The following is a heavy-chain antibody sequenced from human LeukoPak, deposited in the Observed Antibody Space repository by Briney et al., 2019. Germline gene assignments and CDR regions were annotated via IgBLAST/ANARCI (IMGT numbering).Heavy chain of an antibody. CDR1: GYSFTNYW. CDR2: MYPGDSET. D-gene: IGHD6-13*01. CDR3: ARRASSSFDY. V-gene: IGHV5-51*01. Sequence: GESLQISCKGSGYSFTNYWIGWVRQMPGKGLEWMGIMYPGDSETGYSPSFQGQVTISADKSINTAYLQWSSLKASDTAMYYCARRASSSFDYWGQGTLVIVSS. J-gene: IGHJ4*02.